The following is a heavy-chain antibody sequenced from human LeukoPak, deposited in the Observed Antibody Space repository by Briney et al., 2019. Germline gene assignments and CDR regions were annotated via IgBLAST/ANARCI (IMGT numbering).Heavy chain of an antibody. V-gene: IGHV4-61*02. D-gene: IGHD3-16*01. CDR2: IYTSGGT. CDR3: AREDDYVWGSYSGYFDY. CDR1: GGSISSGSYY. J-gene: IGHJ4*02. Sequence: SQTLSLTCTVSGGSISSGSYYWSWIRQPAGKGLEWIGRIYTSGGTNYNPSLKSRVTISVDTSKNQFSLKLSSVTAADTAVYYCAREDDYVWGSYSGYFDYWGQGTLVTVSS.